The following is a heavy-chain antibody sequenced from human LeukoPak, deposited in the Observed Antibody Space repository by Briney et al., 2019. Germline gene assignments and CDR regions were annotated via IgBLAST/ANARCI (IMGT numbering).Heavy chain of an antibody. CDR3: AGTPVYYDSSGYYGY. J-gene: IGHJ4*02. V-gene: IGHV4-59*01. CDR2: IYYSGST. CDR1: GGSISSYY. D-gene: IGHD3-22*01. Sequence: SETLSLTCTVSGGSISSYYWSWIRQPPGKGLEWIGYIYYSGSTNYNPSLKSRVTISVDTSKNQFSLKLSSVTAADTAVYYCAGTPVYYDSSGYYGYWGQGTLVTVSS.